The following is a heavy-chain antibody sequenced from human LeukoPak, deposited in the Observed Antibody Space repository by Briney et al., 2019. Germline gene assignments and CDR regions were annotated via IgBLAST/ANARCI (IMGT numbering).Heavy chain of an antibody. CDR1: GYSFATYW. Sequence: GESLKISCKGSGYSFATYWIGWLRQMPGKSLEWMGIIFPADSSITYSPSFQGQDTISADKSISTAYLQWSSLEASDTALYYCARGRYFDYWGQGTLVTVSS. CDR2: IFPADSSI. V-gene: IGHV5-51*01. J-gene: IGHJ4*02. CDR3: ARGRYFDY.